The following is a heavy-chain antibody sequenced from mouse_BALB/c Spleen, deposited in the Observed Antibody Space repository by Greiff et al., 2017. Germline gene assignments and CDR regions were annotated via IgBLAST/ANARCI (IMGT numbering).Heavy chain of an antibody. J-gene: IGHJ2*01. V-gene: IGHV5-6*01. CDR1: GFTFSSYG. Sequence: EVQGVESGGDLVKPGGSLKLSCAASGFTFSSYGMSWVRQTPDKRLEWVATISSGGSYTYYPDSVKGRFTISRDNAKNTLYLQMSSLKSEDTAMYYCARHGGNYVYYFDYWGQGTTLTVSS. D-gene: IGHD2-1*01. CDR2: ISSGGSYT. CDR3: ARHGGNYVYYFDY.